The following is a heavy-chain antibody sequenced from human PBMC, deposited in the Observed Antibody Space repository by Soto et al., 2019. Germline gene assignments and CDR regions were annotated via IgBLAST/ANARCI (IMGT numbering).Heavy chain of an antibody. CDR1: GYTFTSYY. J-gene: IGHJ6*02. CDR2: INPSGGST. D-gene: IGHD2-2*01. V-gene: IGHV1-46*01. Sequence: ASVKVSCKASGYTFTSYYMHWVRQAPGQGLEWMGIINPSGGSTSYAQKFQGRVTMTRDTSTSTVYMELSSLRSEDTAVYYCARGDCSSTSCPNDYYYYCGMDVWGQGTTVTVSS. CDR3: ARGDCSSTSCPNDYYYYCGMDV.